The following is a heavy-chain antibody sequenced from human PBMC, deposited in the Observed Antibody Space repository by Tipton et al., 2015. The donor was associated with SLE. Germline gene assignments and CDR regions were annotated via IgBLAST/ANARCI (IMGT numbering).Heavy chain of an antibody. CDR3: ARHLDGTYGSHAFDI. CDR2: IYYSGST. D-gene: IGHD1-26*01. CDR1: GGSINNYY. Sequence: LRLSCSVSGGSINNYYWAWIRQPPGKGLEGIGSIYYSGSTYYNPSLKSRVTISADTSKNQFSLKLSSVTAADTAVYYCARHLDGTYGSHAFDIWGQGTMVTVSS. V-gene: IGHV4-39*01. J-gene: IGHJ3*02.